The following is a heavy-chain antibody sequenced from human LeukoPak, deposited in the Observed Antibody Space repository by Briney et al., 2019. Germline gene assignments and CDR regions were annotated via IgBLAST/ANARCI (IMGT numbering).Heavy chain of an antibody. J-gene: IGHJ4*02. Sequence: GGSLRLSCAASGFTFSSYAVSWVRQAPGKGLEWVSAISGSGGSTCYADSVKGRFTISRDNSKNTLYLQMNSLRAEDTAVYYCAKDSTVTTFDYWGQGTLVTVSS. CDR2: ISGSGGST. V-gene: IGHV3-23*01. CDR1: GFTFSSYA. CDR3: AKDSTVTTFDY. D-gene: IGHD4-17*01.